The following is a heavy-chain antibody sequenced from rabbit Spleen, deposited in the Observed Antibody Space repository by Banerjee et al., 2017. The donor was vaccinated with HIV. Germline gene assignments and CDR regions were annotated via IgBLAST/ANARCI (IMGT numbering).Heavy chain of an antibody. CDR2: IDTGFGGTT. CDR3: ARDMVTAIGWNFAL. CDR1: GLDFSTSYW. Sequence: EQLEESGGGLVKPGASLTLTCTVSGLDFSTSYWIYWVRQAPGKGLEWIACIDTGFGGTTYCASWAKGRFTISNASSTTVTLQMTSLTAADTATYFCARDMVTAIGWNFALWGPGTLVTVS. D-gene: IGHD6-1*01. V-gene: IGHV1S45*01. J-gene: IGHJ4*01.